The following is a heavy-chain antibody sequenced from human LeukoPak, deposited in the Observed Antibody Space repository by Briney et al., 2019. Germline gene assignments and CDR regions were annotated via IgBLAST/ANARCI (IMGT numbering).Heavy chain of an antibody. CDR2: IYYSGDT. CDR3: ARARPGNDGGNFDY. D-gene: IGHD1-1*01. V-gene: IGHV4-61*01. Sequence: SKTLSLTCTVSGGSVSSGSYYWSWVRQPPGKGLEWIGFIYYSGDTYYNPSLKSRVTISVDTSKNQFSLKLSSVTAADTAVYYCARARPGNDGGNFDYWGQGTLVTVSS. CDR1: GGSVSSGSYY. J-gene: IGHJ4*02.